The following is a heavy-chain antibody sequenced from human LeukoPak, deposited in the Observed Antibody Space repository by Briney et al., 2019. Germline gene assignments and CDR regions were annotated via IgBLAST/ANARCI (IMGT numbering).Heavy chain of an antibody. CDR2: IYGADST. J-gene: IGHJ3*02. CDR3: ALLAFYYDSSGQDAFDI. D-gene: IGHD3-22*01. CDR1: GLTFSTYA. V-gene: IGHV3-66*01. Sequence: GGSLRLSCAASGLTFSTYAMSWVRQAPGKGLEWVSIIYGADSTYYADSVKGRFTISRDNSKNTLYLQMNSLRAEDTAVYYCALLAFYYDSSGQDAFDIWGQGTVVTVSS.